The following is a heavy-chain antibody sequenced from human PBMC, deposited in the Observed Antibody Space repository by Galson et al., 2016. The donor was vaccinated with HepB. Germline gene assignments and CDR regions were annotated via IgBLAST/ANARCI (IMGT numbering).Heavy chain of an antibody. D-gene: IGHD3-16*02. CDR1: DFSFRSYA. Sequence: SLRLSCAASDFSFRSYAMAWVRQAPGKGLEWVSTITGGAGTTFYADSVKGRFSISRDNSKNTLHLQITGLRAEDTAVYYCAKDLGNYVWGNYRYGGRSDYWGQGTLVTVSS. J-gene: IGHJ4*02. V-gene: IGHV3-23*01. CDR2: ITGGAGTT. CDR3: AKDLGNYVWGNYRYGGRSDY.